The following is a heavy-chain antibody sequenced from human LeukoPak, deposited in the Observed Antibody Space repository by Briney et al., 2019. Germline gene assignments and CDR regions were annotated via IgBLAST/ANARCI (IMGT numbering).Heavy chain of an antibody. V-gene: IGHV3-64D*06. CDR1: GFIFSTYT. J-gene: IGHJ5*02. CDR3: VGDQVDNVGWLT. CDR2: INGDGLTT. D-gene: IGHD5-12*01. Sequence: GGSLRLSCSASGFIFSTYTMYWVRQAPGKGLEFVSVINGDGLTTYYADSVKGRFTISRDNSKNTLYLQMNSLRAEDTAVYYCVGDQVDNVGWLTWGQGTRVTVSS.